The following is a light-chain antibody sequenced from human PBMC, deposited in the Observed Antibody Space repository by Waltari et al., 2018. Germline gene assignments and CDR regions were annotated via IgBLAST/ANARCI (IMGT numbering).Light chain of an antibody. Sequence: IQMTQSPSSLSASVGDRVTITCRASQNINNFLNWYQQKPGKAPNLRIYTTSTLQSGVPSRFSGGGSGTDFTLTISSLQPEDFATYYCQQSSSTPFTFGPGTKVDIK. CDR2: TTS. V-gene: IGKV1-39*01. J-gene: IGKJ3*01. CDR3: QQSSSTPFT. CDR1: QNINNF.